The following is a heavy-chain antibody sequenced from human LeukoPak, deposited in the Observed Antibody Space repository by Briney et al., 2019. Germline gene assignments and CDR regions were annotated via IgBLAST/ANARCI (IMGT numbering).Heavy chain of an antibody. Sequence: GGSLRLSCAASGFTFTRYGMSWVRQAPGKGLEWVANIKRDGGETYYVDSVKGRFTISRDNSKNTLYLQMNSLRAEDTAVYYYTGAYYRGWGTPFYYYYWGQGTLVTVSS. V-gene: IGHV3-7*05. CDR2: IKRDGGET. CDR3: TGAYYRGWGTPFYYYY. J-gene: IGHJ4*03. CDR1: GFTFTRYG. D-gene: IGHD3-16*01.